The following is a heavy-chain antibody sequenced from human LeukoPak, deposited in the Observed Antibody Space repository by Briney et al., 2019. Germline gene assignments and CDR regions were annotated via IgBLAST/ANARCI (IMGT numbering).Heavy chain of an antibody. CDR2: IWYDGSNK. D-gene: IGHD3-22*01. V-gene: IGHV3-33*06. J-gene: IGHJ4*02. Sequence: GRSLRLSCAASGFTFSSYGMHWVRQAPGKGLEWVAVIWYDGSNKYYADSVKGRFTISRDNSKNTLHLQMNSLRAEDTAVYYCAKGGGYWDYWGQGTLVTVSS. CDR3: AKGGGYWDY. CDR1: GFTFSSYG.